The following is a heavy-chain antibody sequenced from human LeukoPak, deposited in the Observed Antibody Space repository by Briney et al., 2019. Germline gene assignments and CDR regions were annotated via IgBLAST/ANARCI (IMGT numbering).Heavy chain of an antibody. Sequence: PGGSLRLSCAASGFTFSSYAMSWVRQAPGKGLEWVSAISGSGGSTYYADSVKGRFTISRDNSKNTLYLQMNSLRAEDTAVYYCAKEGGPLYYYDSSGYYLDDYWGQGTLVTVSS. J-gene: IGHJ4*02. CDR2: ISGSGGST. CDR3: AKEGGPLYYYDSSGYYLDDY. CDR1: GFTFSSYA. V-gene: IGHV3-23*01. D-gene: IGHD3-22*01.